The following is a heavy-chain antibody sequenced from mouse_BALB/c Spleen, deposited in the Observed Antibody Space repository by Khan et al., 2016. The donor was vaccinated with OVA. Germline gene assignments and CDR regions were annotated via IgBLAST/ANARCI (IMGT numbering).Heavy chain of an antibody. Sequence: VQLKESGPGLVKPSQSLSLTCTVTGYSITSDYAWNWIRQFPGNKLEWMGYISYSGNTKYNPSLKSRFSITRDTSKNQFFLQLNSVTIEDTATYYCARVYGRDFDYWGQGTTLTVSS. CDR3: ARVYGRDFDY. V-gene: IGHV3-2*02. D-gene: IGHD1-1*01. CDR1: GYSITSDYA. J-gene: IGHJ2*01. CDR2: ISYSGNT.